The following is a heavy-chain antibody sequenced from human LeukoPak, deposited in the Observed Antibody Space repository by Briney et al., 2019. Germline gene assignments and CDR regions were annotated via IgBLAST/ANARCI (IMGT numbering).Heavy chain of an antibody. Sequence: ASVKVSCKASGYTFTSYDINWVRQATGQGLEWMGWMNPNSGNTGYAQKFQGRVTMTRNTSISTAYMELSSLRPEDTAVYYCARVGPDLRLGELIDYWGQGTLVTVSS. CDR3: ARVGPDLRLGELIDY. J-gene: IGHJ4*02. V-gene: IGHV1-8*01. CDR1: GYTFTSYD. D-gene: IGHD3-16*01. CDR2: MNPNSGNT.